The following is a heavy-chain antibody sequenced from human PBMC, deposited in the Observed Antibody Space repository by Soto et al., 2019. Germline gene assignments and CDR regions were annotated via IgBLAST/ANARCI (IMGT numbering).Heavy chain of an antibody. D-gene: IGHD3-10*01. CDR3: ARGPYGSGIRRPYYNNYMDV. Sequence: QVQLQQWGAGLLKPSESLSLTCAVHGGSFSDYYWSWIRQSSRKGLEWIGEISHSGSTNYNPSLKSRVTISLDTSKTQFSLKLSPVTAADTAVYYCARGPYGSGIRRPYYNNYMDVWGKGTTVTVSS. CDR2: ISHSGST. CDR1: GGSFSDYY. V-gene: IGHV4-34*01. J-gene: IGHJ6*03.